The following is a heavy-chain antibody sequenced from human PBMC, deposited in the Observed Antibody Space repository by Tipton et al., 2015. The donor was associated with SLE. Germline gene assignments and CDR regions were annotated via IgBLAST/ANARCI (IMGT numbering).Heavy chain of an antibody. CDR1: VGSISSSSYY. J-gene: IGHJ3*02. CDR3: ARHGSSSYGLPDAFDI. D-gene: IGHD6-13*01. CDR2: IYYSGST. Sequence: TLSLTCTVSVGSISSSSYYWAWIRQPPGKGLEWIGSIYYSGSTYYNPSLKSRVTISVDTSKNQFSLKLSSVTAADTAVYYCARHGSSSYGLPDAFDIWGQGTTVTVSS. V-gene: IGHV4-39*07.